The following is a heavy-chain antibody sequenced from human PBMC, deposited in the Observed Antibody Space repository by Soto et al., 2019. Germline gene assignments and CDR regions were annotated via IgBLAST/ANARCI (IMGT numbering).Heavy chain of an antibody. D-gene: IGHD2-2*01. V-gene: IGHV3-7*01. Sequence: GGSLRLSCAASGFPLSNYSMMWVRQAPGKGLEWVANIKQDGSEKFYVDSVRGRFTISRDNAKNSLYLQMNSLRAEDTAVYFCARITSASADWGQGTLVTVSS. CDR3: ARITSASAD. CDR2: IKQDGSEK. J-gene: IGHJ4*02. CDR1: GFPLSNYS.